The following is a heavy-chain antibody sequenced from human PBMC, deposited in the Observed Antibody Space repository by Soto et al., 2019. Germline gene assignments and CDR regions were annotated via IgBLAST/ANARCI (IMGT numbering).Heavy chain of an antibody. V-gene: IGHV4-30-4*01. D-gene: IGHD3-16*01. CDR2: IYNTVST. J-gene: IGHJ4*02. CDR3: APGYDVDKVDA. CDR1: GGSVSSGGYF. Sequence: PSETLSLTCTVSGGSVSSGGYFWSWIRQSPGKGLEWIGHIYNTVSTYVNPSLESRLTISLDTSMNQFSLRLNSVTAADTAVYFCAPGYDVDKVDAWGKGALVTVS.